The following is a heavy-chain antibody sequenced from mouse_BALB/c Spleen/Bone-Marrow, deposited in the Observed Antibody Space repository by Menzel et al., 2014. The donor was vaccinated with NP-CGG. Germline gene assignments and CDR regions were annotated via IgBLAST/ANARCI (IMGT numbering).Heavy chain of an antibody. V-gene: IGHV7-3*02. CDR2: IRNEANGYTT. Sequence: DVMLVESGGGLVQPGGSLRLSCATSGFTFTDYYMNWVRQPPGKALEWLGFIRNEANGYTTEYSASVKSRFTISRDNSQNILYLQMNTLRADDSATYYCARDKGRVFFDYWGQGTTLTVSS. CDR1: GFTFTDYY. CDR3: ARDKGRVFFDY. J-gene: IGHJ2*01.